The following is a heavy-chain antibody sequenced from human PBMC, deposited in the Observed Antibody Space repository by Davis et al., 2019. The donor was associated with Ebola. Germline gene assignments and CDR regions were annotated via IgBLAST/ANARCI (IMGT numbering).Heavy chain of an antibody. D-gene: IGHD6-13*01. V-gene: IGHV3-11*06. CDR2: ISSSSSYT. Sequence: PGGSLRLSCAASGFTFSDYYMSWICQAPGKGLEWVSYISSSSSYTNYADSVKGRFTISRDNAKNSLYLQMNSLRAEDTAVYYCARGIAAAGDYWGQGTLVTVSS. CDR3: ARGIAAAGDY. J-gene: IGHJ4*02. CDR1: GFTFSDYY.